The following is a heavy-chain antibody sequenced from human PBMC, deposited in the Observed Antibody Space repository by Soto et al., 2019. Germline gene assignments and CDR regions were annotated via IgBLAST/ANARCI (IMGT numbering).Heavy chain of an antibody. CDR1: GFTFSSYA. D-gene: IGHD3-3*01. J-gene: IGHJ4*02. CDR3: AKEFGSWSGWPFDY. CDR2: ISGSGGST. V-gene: IGHV3-23*01. Sequence: EVQLLESGGGLVQPGGSLRLSCAASGFTFSSYAMSWVRQAPGKGLEWVSAISGSGGSTYYADSLKVRFTISRDNSKNTLYLQMNTLRVDDTAVYYCAKEFGSWSGWPFDYCGQGTLVTVSS.